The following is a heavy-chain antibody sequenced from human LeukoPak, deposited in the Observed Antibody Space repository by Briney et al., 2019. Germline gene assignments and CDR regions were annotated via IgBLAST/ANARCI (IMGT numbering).Heavy chain of an antibody. Sequence: GGSLRLSCAASGFTFDDYAMHWVRQAPGKGLEWVSGISWNSGSIGYADSVKGRFTISRDNAKNSLYLQMNSLRAEDTALYYCAKARPRGYSGYDPFDYWGQGTLVTVSS. J-gene: IGHJ4*02. CDR3: AKARPRGYSGYDPFDY. D-gene: IGHD5-12*01. CDR1: GFTFDDYA. CDR2: ISWNSGSI. V-gene: IGHV3-9*01.